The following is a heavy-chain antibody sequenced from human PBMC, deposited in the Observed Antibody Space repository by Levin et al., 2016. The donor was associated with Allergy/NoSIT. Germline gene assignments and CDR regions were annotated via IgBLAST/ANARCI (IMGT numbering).Heavy chain of an antibody. CDR1: GYSFTNYW. J-gene: IGHJ4*02. D-gene: IGHD4-17*01. CDR3: ARHSNGDYQYYFDY. V-gene: IGHV5-10-1*01. Sequence: GESLKISCKGSGYSFTNYWISWVRQMPGKGLEWMGRIDPSDSYINYSPSFQGHVTISADKSISTAYLQWSSLQASDTAMYYCARHSNGDYQYYFDYWGQGTLVTVSS. CDR2: IDPSDSYI.